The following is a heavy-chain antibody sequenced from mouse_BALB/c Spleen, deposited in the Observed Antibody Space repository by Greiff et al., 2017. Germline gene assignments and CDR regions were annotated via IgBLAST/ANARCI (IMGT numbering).Heavy chain of an antibody. CDR1: GYTFTSYV. J-gene: IGHJ2*01. Sequence: EVQVVESGPELVKPGASVKMSCKASGYTFTSYVMHWVKQKPGQGLEWIGYINPYNDGTKYNEKFKGKATLTSDKSSSTAYMELSSLTSEDSAVYYCARDTNYRYFDYWGQGTTLTVSS. CDR2: INPYNDGT. CDR3: ARDTNYRYFDY. D-gene: IGHD2-1*01. V-gene: IGHV1-14*01.